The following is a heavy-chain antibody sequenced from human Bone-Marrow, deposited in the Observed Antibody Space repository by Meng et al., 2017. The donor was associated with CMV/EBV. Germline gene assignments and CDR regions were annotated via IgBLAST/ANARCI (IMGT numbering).Heavy chain of an antibody. D-gene: IGHD3-3*01. J-gene: IGHJ4*02. CDR1: GFTFSSYW. V-gene: IGHV4-38-2*01. Sequence: ESLKISCAASGFTFSSYWMSWIRQPPGKGLEWIGSIYHSGSTYYNPSLKSRVTISVDTSKNQFSLKLSSVTAADTAVYYCALYDFWSGYYTWGQGTLVTVSS. CDR2: IYHSGST. CDR3: ALYDFWSGYYT.